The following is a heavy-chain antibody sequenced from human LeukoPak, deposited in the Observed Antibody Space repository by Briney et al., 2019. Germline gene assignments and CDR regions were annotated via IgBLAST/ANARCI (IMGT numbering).Heavy chain of an antibody. V-gene: IGHV4-34*01. J-gene: IGHJ4*02. D-gene: IGHD6-13*01. Sequence: PSETLSLTCAVYGGSFSGYYWSWIRQPPGKGLEWIGEINHSGSTNYNPSLKSRVTISVDTSKNQFSLKLSSVTAADTAVYYCARGRAAAGDFDYWGQGTLVTVSS. CDR1: GGSFSGYY. CDR2: INHSGST. CDR3: ARGRAAAGDFDY.